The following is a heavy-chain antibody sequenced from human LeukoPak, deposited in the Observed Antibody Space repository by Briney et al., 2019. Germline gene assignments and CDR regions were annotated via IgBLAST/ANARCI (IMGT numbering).Heavy chain of an antibody. CDR1: GFTFSSYA. CDR2: ISGSGGST. D-gene: IGHD6-19*01. V-gene: IGHV3-23*01. J-gene: IGHJ3*02. Sequence: GGSLRLSCAASGFTFSSYAMSWVRRAPWKGLEWVSAISGSGGSTYYADSVKGRFTISRDNSKNTLYLQMNSLRAEDTAVYYCAKDISGWYGSFAFDTWGQGTMVTVSS. CDR3: AKDISGWYGSFAFDT.